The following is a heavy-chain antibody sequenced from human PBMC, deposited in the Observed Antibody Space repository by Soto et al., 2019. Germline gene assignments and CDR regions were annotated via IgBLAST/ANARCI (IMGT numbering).Heavy chain of an antibody. Sequence: EVQLVESGGGLVQPGRSLRLSCAASGFTFDDYAMHWVRQAPGKGLEWVSGISWNSGSIGYAASVKGRFTISRDNAKNALYLQMNSLRADDTALYYCAKEQWYFDRWGRGTLVTVSS. CDR1: GFTFDDYA. V-gene: IGHV3-9*01. CDR3: AKEQWYFDR. CDR2: ISWNSGSI. J-gene: IGHJ2*01.